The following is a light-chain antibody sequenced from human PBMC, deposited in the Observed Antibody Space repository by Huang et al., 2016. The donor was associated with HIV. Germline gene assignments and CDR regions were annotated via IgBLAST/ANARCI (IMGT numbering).Light chain of an antibody. J-gene: IGKJ4*01. CDR1: RTIVTY. CDR2: DAS. CDR3: QQRSKWPLT. V-gene: IGKV3-11*01. Sequence: EIVLTQSPVTLSLSPGHRATLSCSASRTIVTYLAWYQQKPGQAPRLLIYDASNRAAGIPARFSARVSETDFTLTIDGLDPDDFAIYYCQQRSKWPLTFGGGTKVEMK.